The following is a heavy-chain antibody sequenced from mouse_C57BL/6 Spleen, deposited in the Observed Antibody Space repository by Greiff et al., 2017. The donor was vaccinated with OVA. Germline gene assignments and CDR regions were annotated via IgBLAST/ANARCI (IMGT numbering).Heavy chain of an antibody. V-gene: IGHV1-62-2*01. CDR3: ARHESLTGNFDY. CDR2: FYPGSGSI. Sequence: VQRVESGAELVKPGASVKLSCKASGYTFTEYTIHWVKQRSGQGLEWIGWFYPGSGSIKYNEKFKDKATLTADKSSSTVYMELSRLTSEDSAVYFCARHESLTGNFDYWGQGTTLTVSS. CDR1: GYTFTEYT. D-gene: IGHD4-1*01. J-gene: IGHJ2*01.